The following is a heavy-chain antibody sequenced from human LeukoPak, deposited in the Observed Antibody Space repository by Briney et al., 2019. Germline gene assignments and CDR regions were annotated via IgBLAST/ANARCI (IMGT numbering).Heavy chain of an antibody. CDR1: GGSISSYY. CDR3: ARDDDDYVWGSYRY. J-gene: IGHJ4*02. D-gene: IGHD3-16*02. V-gene: IGHV4-59*01. CDR2: IYYSGST. Sequence: SETLSLTCTVSGGSISSYYLSWIRQPPGKGLEWIGYIYYSGSTNYNPSLKSRVTISVDTSKNQFSLKLSSVTAADTAVYYCARDDDDYVWGSYRYWGQGTLVTVSS.